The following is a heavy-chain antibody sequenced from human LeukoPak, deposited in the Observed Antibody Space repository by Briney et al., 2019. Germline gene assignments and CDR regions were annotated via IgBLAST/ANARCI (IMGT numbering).Heavy chain of an antibody. J-gene: IGHJ4*02. D-gene: IGHD2-21*02. CDR3: ASRDVGVWFLDH. CDR1: GGFISPYY. V-gene: IGHV4-59*08. CDR2: IYYSGTT. Sequence: PSETLSLTCTVSGGFISPYYRSWIRQPPGKGLEWIGYIYYSGTTNYNPSLKSRVTMAVDTSKNQFSLKLSSVTAADTAVYYCASRDVGVWFLDHWCQGTLAIVAS.